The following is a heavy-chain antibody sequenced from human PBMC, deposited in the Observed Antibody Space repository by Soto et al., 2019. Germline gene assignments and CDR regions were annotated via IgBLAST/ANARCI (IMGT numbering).Heavy chain of an antibody. CDR2: ISYDGSNK. CDR3: AKDLWDDYAFPPTPAPPET. D-gene: IGHD4-17*01. CDR1: GFTFSSYG. V-gene: IGHV3-30*18. Sequence: GGSLRLSCAASGFTFSSYGMHWVRQAPGKGLEWVEVISYDGSNKYYADSVKGRFTISRDNSKNTLYLQMNSLRAEDTAVYYCAKDLWDDYAFPPTPAPPETWGQGTLVTVSS. J-gene: IGHJ5*02.